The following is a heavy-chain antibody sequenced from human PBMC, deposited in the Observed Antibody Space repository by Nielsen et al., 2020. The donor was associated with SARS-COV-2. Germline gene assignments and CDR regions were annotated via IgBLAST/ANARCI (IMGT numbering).Heavy chain of an antibody. V-gene: IGHV3-33*01. CDR1: GFTFSSYG. CDR2: IWYDGSNK. CDR3: AREGIVGATTGLDY. D-gene: IGHD1-26*01. Sequence: GGSLRLSCAASGFTFSSYGMHWVRQASGKGLEWVAVIWYDGSNKYYADSVKGRFTISRDNSKNTLYLQMNSLRAEDTAVYYCAREGIVGATTGLDYWGQGTLVTVSS. J-gene: IGHJ4*02.